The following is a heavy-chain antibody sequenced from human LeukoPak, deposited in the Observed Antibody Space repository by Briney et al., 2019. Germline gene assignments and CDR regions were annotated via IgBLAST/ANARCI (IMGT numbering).Heavy chain of an antibody. D-gene: IGHD1-26*01. V-gene: IGHV1-46*01. J-gene: IGHJ4*02. CDR1: GYTFTSHY. CDR3: ARGIVGATPFDY. CDR2: INPNGGGT. Sequence: ASVKVPCKASGYTFTSHYMHWVRQAPGQGLEWVGYINPNGGGTTYAQKFQGRVTTTRDTSTSTVYMELSSLRSEDTAVYYCARGIVGATPFDYWGQGTLVTVSS.